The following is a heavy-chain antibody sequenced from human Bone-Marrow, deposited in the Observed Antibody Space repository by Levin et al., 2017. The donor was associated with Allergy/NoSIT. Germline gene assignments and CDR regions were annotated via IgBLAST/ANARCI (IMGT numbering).Heavy chain of an antibody. CDR2: ISAHSGST. J-gene: IGHJ4*02. D-gene: IGHD3/OR15-3a*01. V-gene: IGHV1-18*04. CDR3: ASLSTWTRLYFDH. Sequence: HGESLKISCKVSGYTYTAYGVTWVRQAPGQGLEWMGWISAHSGSTNYADKLQGRVTMTTDTSTSTAYMELTNLRSDDTAVYYCASLSTWTRLYFDHWGQGTLVTVSS. CDR1: GYTYTAYG.